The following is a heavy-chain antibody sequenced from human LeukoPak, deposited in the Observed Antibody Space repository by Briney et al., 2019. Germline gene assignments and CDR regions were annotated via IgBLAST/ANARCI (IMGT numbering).Heavy chain of an antibody. Sequence: GGSLRLSCAASVLTFGSYWMSWVRQAPAKGLEWVANIRQDGSEKYFVDSVKGRFTISRDNAKNSLYLQMNSLRAEDAAIFYCATSGYYFGYESYFAYWGQGTLVTVSS. D-gene: IGHD3-22*01. V-gene: IGHV3-7*01. CDR3: ATSGYYFGYESYFAY. CDR2: IRQDGSEK. J-gene: IGHJ4*02. CDR1: VLTFGSYW.